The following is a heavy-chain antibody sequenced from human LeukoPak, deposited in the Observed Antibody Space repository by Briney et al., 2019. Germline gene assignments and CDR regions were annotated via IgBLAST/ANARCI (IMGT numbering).Heavy chain of an antibody. CDR2: ISWNSGSI. CDR3: ARDRWLQSNYYMDV. CDR1: GFTFDDYA. J-gene: IGHJ6*03. D-gene: IGHD5-24*01. Sequence: PGGSLRLSCAASGFTFDDYAMHWVRQAPGKGLEWVSGISWNSGSIGYADSVKGRFTISRDNSKNSLYLQMNSLRAEDTAVYYCARDRWLQSNYYMDVWGKGTTVTISS. V-gene: IGHV3-9*01.